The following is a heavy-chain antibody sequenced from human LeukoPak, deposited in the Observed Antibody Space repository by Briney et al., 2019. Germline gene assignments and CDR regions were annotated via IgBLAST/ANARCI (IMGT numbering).Heavy chain of an antibody. CDR2: IYYSGST. D-gene: IGHD4-11*01. Sequence: SETLSLTCTVSGGSISSSSYYWGWIRQPPGKGLEWIGSIYYSGSTYYNPSLKSRVTISVDTPKNQFSLKLSSVTAADTAVYYCARGPTVKYFDYWGQGTLVTVSS. CDR1: GGSISSSSYY. J-gene: IGHJ4*02. V-gene: IGHV4-39*07. CDR3: ARGPTVKYFDY.